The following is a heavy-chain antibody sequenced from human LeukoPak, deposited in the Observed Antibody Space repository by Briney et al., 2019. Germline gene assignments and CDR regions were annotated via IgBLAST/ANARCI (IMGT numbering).Heavy chain of an antibody. J-gene: IGHJ4*02. CDR3: AKESRDCGGDCYLDY. D-gene: IGHD2-21*01. CDR1: GFTFSSYA. Sequence: GGSLRLPCAASGFTFSSYAMSWVRQAPGKGLEWVSAIGGSGGSTYYADSVKGRFTISRDNSKNTLYLQMNSLRAEDTAVYYCAKESRDCGGDCYLDYWGQGTLVTVSS. CDR2: IGGSGGST. V-gene: IGHV3-23*01.